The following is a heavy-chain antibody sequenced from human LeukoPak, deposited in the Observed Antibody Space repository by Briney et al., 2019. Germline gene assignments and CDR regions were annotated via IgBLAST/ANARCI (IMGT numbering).Heavy chain of an antibody. Sequence: SETLSLTCTVSGGSISSDFWSWIRQPPGKGLEWIGYITYSGSTNYNPSLRSRVTISINTSRNQFSLKLSSVTAADTAIYYCARTYYYFPGSSSGSYNFDYWGQGTPVTVSS. CDR2: ITYSGST. V-gene: IGHV4-59*01. J-gene: IGHJ4*02. CDR1: GGSISSDF. CDR3: ARTYYYFPGSSSGSYNFDY. D-gene: IGHD3-10*01.